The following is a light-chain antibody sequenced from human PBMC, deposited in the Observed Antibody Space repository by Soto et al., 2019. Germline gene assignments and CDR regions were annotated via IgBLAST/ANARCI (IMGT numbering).Light chain of an antibody. CDR1: SSDVGADNF. Sequence: QSALTQPASVSGSPGQSITISCTGTSSDVGADNFVSWYQQHPGKLPKLMIFDVSRRPSVVSDRFSGSKSGNTASLTISGLHAEDEGDYYCISYTRSSTHVFGSGTKLTVL. CDR3: ISYTRSSTHV. V-gene: IGLV2-14*03. CDR2: DVS. J-gene: IGLJ1*01.